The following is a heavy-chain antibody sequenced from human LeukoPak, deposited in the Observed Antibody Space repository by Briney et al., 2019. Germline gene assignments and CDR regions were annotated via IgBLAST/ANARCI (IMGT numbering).Heavy chain of an antibody. V-gene: IGHV1-69*05. CDR2: IIPIFGTA. J-gene: IGHJ4*02. D-gene: IGHD2-8*01. CDR3: ARAFYCTNGVCLPDH. Sequence: ASVKVSCKASGGTFSSYAISWVRQAPGQGLEWMGRIIPIFGTANYAQKFQGRVTITTDESTSTAYMELSSLRSEDTAVYYCARAFYCTNGVCLPDHWGQGTLVTVSS. CDR1: GGTFSSYA.